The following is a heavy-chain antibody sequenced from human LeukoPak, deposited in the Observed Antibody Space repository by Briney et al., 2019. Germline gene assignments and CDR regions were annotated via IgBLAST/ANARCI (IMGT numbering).Heavy chain of an antibody. CDR1: GGSISSGDYY. Sequence: PSETLSLTYTVSGGSISSGDYYWSWIRQPPGKGLEWIGYIYYSGSTYYNPSLKSRVTISVDTSKNQFSLKLSSVTAADTAVYYCARVVPAAMEIDYWGQGTLVTVSS. J-gene: IGHJ4*02. D-gene: IGHD2-2*01. V-gene: IGHV4-30-4*01. CDR2: IYYSGST. CDR3: ARVVPAAMEIDY.